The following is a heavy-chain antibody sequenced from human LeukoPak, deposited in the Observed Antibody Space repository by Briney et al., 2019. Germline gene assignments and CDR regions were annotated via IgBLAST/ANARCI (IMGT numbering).Heavy chain of an antibody. V-gene: IGHV3-74*01. J-gene: IGHJ4*02. CDR1: GFTFSSCW. Sequence: PGGSLRLSCAASGFTFSSCWMHWVRQAPGKGLVWVSRINTDGTTTTYADSVKGRFSISRDNAKNTLYLQMNSLRAEDTALYYCARDYKSGDSSQIDYWGQGTLVTVSS. CDR3: ARDYKSGDSSQIDY. CDR2: INTDGTTT. D-gene: IGHD3-22*01.